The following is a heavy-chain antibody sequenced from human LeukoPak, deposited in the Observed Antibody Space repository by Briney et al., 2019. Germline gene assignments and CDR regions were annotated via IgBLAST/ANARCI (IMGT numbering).Heavy chain of an antibody. CDR3: ARGLIVVVTD. CDR1: GGFFSGYY. Sequence: SETLSLTCAVYGGFFSGYYWSWIRQPPGKGLEWIGEINHSGSTNYNPSLKSRVTISVDTSKNQFSLKLSSVTAADTAVYYCARGLIVVVTDWGQGTLVTVSS. V-gene: IGHV4-34*01. D-gene: IGHD3-22*01. J-gene: IGHJ4*02. CDR2: INHSGST.